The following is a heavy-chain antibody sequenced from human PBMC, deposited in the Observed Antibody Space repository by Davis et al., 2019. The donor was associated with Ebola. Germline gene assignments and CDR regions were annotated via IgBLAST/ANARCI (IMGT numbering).Heavy chain of an antibody. J-gene: IGHJ6*02. D-gene: IGHD4-17*01. Sequence: GESLKISCAASGFTFSSYGMHWVRQAPGKGLEWMAVIWYDGSNKYYADSVKGRFTISRDNSKNTLYLQMNSLRAEDTAVYYCARELTVTTYYYYGMDVWGQGTTVTVSS. CDR1: GFTFSSYG. CDR2: IWYDGSNK. V-gene: IGHV3-33*01. CDR3: ARELTVTTYYYYGMDV.